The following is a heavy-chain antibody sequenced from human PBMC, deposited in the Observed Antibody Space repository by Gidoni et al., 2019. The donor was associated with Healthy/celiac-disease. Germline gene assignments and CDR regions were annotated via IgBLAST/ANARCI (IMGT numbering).Heavy chain of an antibody. J-gene: IGHJ4*02. CDR1: GYSFTSYW. CDR3: ARHDRCSGGDCYFFDY. D-gene: IGHD2-21*02. V-gene: IGHV5-51*01. CDR2: IYPGDSDT. Sequence: DVQLVQSGAEVKKPGESLKSSCKGSGYSFTSYWIGWVRQMPGKGVEWMGIIYPGDSDTRYSPSFQGQVTISADKSISTAYLQWSSLKASDTAMYYCARHDRCSGGDCYFFDYWGQGTLVTVSS.